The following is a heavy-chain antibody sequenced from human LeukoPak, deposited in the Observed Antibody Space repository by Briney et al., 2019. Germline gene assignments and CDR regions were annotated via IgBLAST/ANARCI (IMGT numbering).Heavy chain of an antibody. CDR3: ARESTVTTADYYYYYMDV. D-gene: IGHD4-17*01. CDR1: GFTFSDYY. CDR2: ISSSGSTI. Sequence: GGSLRLSCAASGFTFSDYYMSWIRQAPGKGLEWVSYISSSGSTIYYADSVKGRFTISRDNAKNSLYLRMNSLRAEDTAVYYCARESTVTTADYYYYYMDVWGKGTTVTISS. J-gene: IGHJ6*03. V-gene: IGHV3-11*01.